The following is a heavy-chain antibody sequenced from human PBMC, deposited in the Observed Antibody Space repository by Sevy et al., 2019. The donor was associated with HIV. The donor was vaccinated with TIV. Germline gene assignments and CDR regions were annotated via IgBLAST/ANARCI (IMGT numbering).Heavy chain of an antibody. J-gene: IGHJ6*02. Sequence: GGSLRLSCAASGFTFDDYTMHWVRQARGKGLEWVSLISWDGGSTYYADSVKGRFTISRDNSKNSLYLQMNSLRTEDTALYYCAKDILISYGSGSCCPRQYGMDVWGQGTTVTVSS. D-gene: IGHD3-10*01. V-gene: IGHV3-43*01. CDR2: ISWDGGST. CDR1: GFTFDDYT. CDR3: AKDILISYGSGSCCPRQYGMDV.